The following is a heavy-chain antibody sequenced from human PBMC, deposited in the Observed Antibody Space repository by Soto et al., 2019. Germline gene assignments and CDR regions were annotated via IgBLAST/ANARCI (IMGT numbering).Heavy chain of an antibody. J-gene: IGHJ3*02. D-gene: IGHD3-10*01. CDR2: INPSGGST. CDR1: GYTFTSYY. CDR3: ARGYGVGPPPYDAFDI. V-gene: IGHV1-46*01. Sequence: QVQLVQSGAEVKKPGASVKVSCKASGYTFTSYYMHWVRQAPGQGLEWMGIINPSGGSTSYAQKFQGRVTMTRDTSTSTVYMELSSLRSEDTAVYYCARGYGVGPPPYDAFDIWGQGTMVTVSS.